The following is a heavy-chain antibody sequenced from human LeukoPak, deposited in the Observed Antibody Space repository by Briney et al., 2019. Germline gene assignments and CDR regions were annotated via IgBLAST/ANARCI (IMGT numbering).Heavy chain of an antibody. CDR1: GFTVSTNY. CDR2: IYSSGST. D-gene: IGHD6-6*01. V-gene: IGHV3-66*03. CDR3: ARDGGLAPYSSSTPFDY. Sequence: GGSLRLSCAASGFTVSTNYMSWVRQAPGKGLEWVSVIYSSGSTYYADSEKGRFTIFRDNSKNTLYLQMNSLRAEDTAVYYCARDGGLAPYSSSTPFDYWGQGTLVTVSS. J-gene: IGHJ4*02.